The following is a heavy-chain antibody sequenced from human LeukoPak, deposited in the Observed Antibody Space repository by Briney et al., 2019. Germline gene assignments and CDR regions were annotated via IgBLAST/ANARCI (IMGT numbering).Heavy chain of an antibody. D-gene: IGHD2/OR15-2a*01. V-gene: IGHV3-23*01. CDR3: AKGTSMNTFFDY. CDR2: ISGSGGST. Sequence: GGSLRLSCAASGFTFSSYAMSWVRQAPRKGLEWVSAISGSGGSTYYADSVKGRFTISRDNSKNTLYLQMNSLRAEDTAVYYCAKGTSMNTFFDYWGQGTLVTVSS. CDR1: GFTFSSYA. J-gene: IGHJ4*02.